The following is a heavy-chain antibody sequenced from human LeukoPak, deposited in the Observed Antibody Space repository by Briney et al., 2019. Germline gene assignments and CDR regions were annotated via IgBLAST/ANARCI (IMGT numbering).Heavy chain of an antibody. Sequence: PSETLSLTCTVSGGSISSYYWSWIRQPPGKGLEWIGYIYYSGSTNYNPSLKSRVTISVDTSKNQFSLKLSSVTAADTAVYYCARENYGDYFADAFDIWGQGTMVTVSS. CDR1: GGSISSYY. CDR3: ARENYGDYFADAFDI. V-gene: IGHV4-59*01. D-gene: IGHD4-17*01. J-gene: IGHJ3*02. CDR2: IYYSGST.